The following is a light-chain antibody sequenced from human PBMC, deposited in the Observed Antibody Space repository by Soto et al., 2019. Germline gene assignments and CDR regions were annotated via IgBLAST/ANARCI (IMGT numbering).Light chain of an antibody. CDR3: SSYAGSNFVV. Sequence: QSALTQPPSASGSPGQSVTISCTGTSSDVGGYNYVSWYQQHPGKAPKLMIYEVTKRPSGVPDCFSGSKSDNTASLTVSGLQAEDEADYYCSSYAGSNFVVFGGGTKLTVL. J-gene: IGLJ2*01. CDR1: SSDVGGYNY. V-gene: IGLV2-8*01. CDR2: EVT.